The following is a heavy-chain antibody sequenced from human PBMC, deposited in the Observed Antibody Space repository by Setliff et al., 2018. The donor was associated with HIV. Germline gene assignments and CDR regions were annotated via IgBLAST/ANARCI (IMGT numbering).Heavy chain of an antibody. J-gene: IGHJ5*02. V-gene: IGHV4-39*01. D-gene: IGHD3-10*01. Sequence: PEETLSLTCTVSGGSIRVDNYFWGWIRQPPGKGLEWIGIMNSKGESFYNASFTNGVLISIDTSKNRFSLTMTSVTAADTAVYDCARHRQISDWFDPWGQGILVTVSS. CDR1: GGSIRVDNYF. CDR3: ARHRQISDWFDP. CDR2: MNSKGES.